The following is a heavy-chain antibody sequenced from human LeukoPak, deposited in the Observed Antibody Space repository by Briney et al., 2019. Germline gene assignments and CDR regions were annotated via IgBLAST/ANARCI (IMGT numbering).Heavy chain of an antibody. CDR2: ISDHNGNP. D-gene: IGHD3-16*01. CDR3: ARDSVLGAPYTDH. CDR1: GYIFSNYV. V-gene: IGHV1-18*01. J-gene: IGHJ4*02. Sequence: ASVKVSCKASGYIFSNYVISWARQAPGQGLEWMGWISDHNGNPNYAQKFEGRVTMTTDTSTSTAYMELTSLTSDDTAVYYCARDSVLGAPYTDHWGQGTLVTVSS.